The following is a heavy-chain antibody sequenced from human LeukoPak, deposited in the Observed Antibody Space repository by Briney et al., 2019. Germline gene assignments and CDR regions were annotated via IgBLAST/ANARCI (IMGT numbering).Heavy chain of an antibody. CDR2: IYYSGST. J-gene: IGHJ5*02. CDR3: ARDRYYDSSGYFIPGHWFDP. V-gene: IGHV4-39*07. CDR1: GGSISSSSYY. Sequence: SETLSLTCTVPGGSISSSSYYWGWIRQPPGKGLEWIGSIYYSGSTYYNPSLKSRVTISVDTSKNQFSLKLSSVTAADTAVYYCARDRYYDSSGYFIPGHWFDPWGQGTLVTVSS. D-gene: IGHD3-22*01.